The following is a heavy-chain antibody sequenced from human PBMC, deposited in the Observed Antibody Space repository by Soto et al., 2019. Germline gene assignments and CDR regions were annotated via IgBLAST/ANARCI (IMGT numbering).Heavy chain of an antibody. CDR3: AGWAVNNYYGMAV. J-gene: IGHJ6*02. D-gene: IGHD4-17*01. V-gene: IGHV3-23*01. CDR2: ISGSGGST. CDR1: GFTFSSYA. Sequence: HPGGSLRLSCAASGFTFSSYAMSWVRQAPGKGLEWVSAISGSGGSTYYADSVKGRFTISRDNSKNTLYLQMNSLRAEDTAVYYCAGWAVNNYYGMAVWGQGTTVTVSS.